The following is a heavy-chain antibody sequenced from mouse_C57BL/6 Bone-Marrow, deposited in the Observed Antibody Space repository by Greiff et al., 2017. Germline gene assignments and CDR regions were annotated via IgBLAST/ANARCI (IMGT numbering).Heavy chain of an antibody. V-gene: IGHV5-16*01. Sequence: EVQLQESEGGLVQPGSSMKLSCTASGFTFSDYYMAWVRQVPEKGLEWVANINYDGSSTYYLDSLKSRFIISRDNAKNILYLQMSNLKSEDTATYYCAREGPYYYYAMDYWGQGTSVTVSS. J-gene: IGHJ4*01. CDR3: AREGPYYYYAMDY. CDR1: GFTFSDYY. CDR2: INYDGSST. D-gene: IGHD2-10*01.